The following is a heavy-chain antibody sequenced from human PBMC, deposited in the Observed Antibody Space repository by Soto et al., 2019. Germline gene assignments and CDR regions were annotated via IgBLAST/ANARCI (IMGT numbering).Heavy chain of an antibody. CDR3: ARGGMVRGGLSY. CDR1: GFTFSSYG. V-gene: IGHV3-33*01. D-gene: IGHD3-10*01. J-gene: IGHJ4*02. Sequence: QVQLVESGGGVVQPGRSLRLSCAASGFTFSSYGMHWVRQAPGKGLEWVAVIWYDGSNKYYADSVKGRFTISRDNSKNTLYLEMNILRAEDTAVYYCARGGMVRGGLSYWGQGTLVTVSS. CDR2: IWYDGSNK.